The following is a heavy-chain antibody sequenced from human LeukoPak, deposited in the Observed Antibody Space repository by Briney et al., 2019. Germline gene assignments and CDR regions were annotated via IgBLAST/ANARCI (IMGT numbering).Heavy chain of an antibody. CDR1: GYTFTSYG. CDR3: ARGNERITMIVVVITPGAFDI. Sequence: ASVKVSCKASGYTFTSYGISWVRQAPGQGLEWMGWISAYNGNTNYAQKLQGRVTMTTDTSTSTAYMELRSLRSEDTAVYYCARGNERITMIVVVITPGAFDIWGQGTMVTVSS. V-gene: IGHV1-18*01. CDR2: ISAYNGNT. J-gene: IGHJ3*02. D-gene: IGHD3-22*01.